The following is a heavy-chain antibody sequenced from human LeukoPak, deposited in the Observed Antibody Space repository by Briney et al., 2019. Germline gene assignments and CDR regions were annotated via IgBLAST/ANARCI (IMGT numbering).Heavy chain of an antibody. CDR2: IYYSGST. CDR3: ASTGTGWLHRAQFDY. J-gene: IGHJ4*02. V-gene: IGHV4-59*01. CDR1: GGSISSYY. D-gene: IGHD5-24*01. Sequence: SETLSLTCTVSGGSISSYYWSWIRQPPGKGLEWIGYIYYSGSTNYNPSLKSRVTISVDTSKNQFSLKLSSVTAADTAVYYCASTGTGWLHRAQFDYRGQGTLVIVSS.